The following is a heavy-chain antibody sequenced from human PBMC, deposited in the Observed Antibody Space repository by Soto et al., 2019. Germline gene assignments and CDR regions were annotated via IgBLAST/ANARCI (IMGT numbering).Heavy chain of an antibody. CDR1: GYTFNNHG. Sequence: ASVKVSCKASGYTFNNHGITWVRQAPGQGLECMGWTSAYNENTNYTQKLQGRVSMTTDTSTNTAYMELSSLRSEDTVVYYCAREPGSIAAAGDFDYWGQGTLVTVSS. D-gene: IGHD6-13*01. CDR2: TSAYNENT. V-gene: IGHV1-18*01. CDR3: AREPGSIAAAGDFDY. J-gene: IGHJ4*02.